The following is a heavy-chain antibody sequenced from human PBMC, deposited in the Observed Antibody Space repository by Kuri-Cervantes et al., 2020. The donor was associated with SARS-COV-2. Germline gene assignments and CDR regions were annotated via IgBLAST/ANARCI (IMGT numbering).Heavy chain of an antibody. V-gene: IGHV4-59*01. Sequence: ESLKISCTVSGGSISSYYWSWIRQPPGKGLEWIGYIYYSGSTNYNPSLKSRVTISVDTSKNQFSLKLSSVTAADTAVYYRTRVYYDSSGYYEVRYFDYWGQGTLVTVSS. D-gene: IGHD3-22*01. CDR2: IYYSGST. CDR1: GGSISSYY. CDR3: TRVYYDSSGYYEVRYFDY. J-gene: IGHJ4*02.